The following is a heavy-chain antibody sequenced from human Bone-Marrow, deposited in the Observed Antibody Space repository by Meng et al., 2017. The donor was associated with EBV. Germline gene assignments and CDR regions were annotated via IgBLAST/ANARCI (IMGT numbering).Heavy chain of an antibody. D-gene: IGHD5-12*01. J-gene: IGHJ4*02. V-gene: IGHV3-23*01. CDR1: GFTFNDYA. Sequence: EMKVLGLGGGSIKPGGSLRLSCAASGFTFNDYAMAWVRQAPGKGLEWVAGISASGGSTYYADSVKGRFTISRDNSKNTQYLQMNSLRVEDSAVYYCAKRGWDSGYDSWGRGTLVTASS. CDR2: ISASGGST. CDR3: AKRGWDSGYDS.